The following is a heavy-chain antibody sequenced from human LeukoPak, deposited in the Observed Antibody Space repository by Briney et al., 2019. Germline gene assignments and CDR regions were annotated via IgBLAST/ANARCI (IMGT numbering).Heavy chain of an antibody. CDR3: ARGNYVDWFDP. CDR1: GGSFSNHY. Sequence: SETLSLTCTVSGGSFSNHYWSWIRQPPGKGLEWIGYIYHTGSTNYNPSLKSRVTISVDTSKNQFSLKLSSVTAADTAVYYCARGNYVDWFDPWGQGIQVTVSS. J-gene: IGHJ5*02. V-gene: IGHV4-59*11. CDR2: IYHTGST. D-gene: IGHD1-7*01.